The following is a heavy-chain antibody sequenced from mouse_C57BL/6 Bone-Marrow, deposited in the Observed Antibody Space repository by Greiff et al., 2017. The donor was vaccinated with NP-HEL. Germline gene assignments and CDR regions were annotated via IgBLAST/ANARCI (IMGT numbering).Heavy chain of an antibody. CDR1: GYTFTSYW. CDR3: ARWYYYGSSYSDY. CDR2: IYPGSGST. V-gene: IGHV1-55*01. J-gene: IGHJ2*01. D-gene: IGHD1-1*01. Sequence: VQLQQSGAELVKPGASVKMSCKASGYTFTSYWITWVKQRPGQGLEWIGDIYPGSGSTNYNEKFKSKATLTVDTSSSTAYMQLSSLTSEDSAVYYCARWYYYGSSYSDYWGQGTTLTVSS.